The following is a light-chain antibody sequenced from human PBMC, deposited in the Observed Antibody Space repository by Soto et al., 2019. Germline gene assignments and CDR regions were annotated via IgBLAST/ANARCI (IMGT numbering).Light chain of an antibody. J-gene: IGLJ3*02. CDR3: CPLAPSNPGV. CDR1: SSDVGAYHY. Sequence: QAALTQPPSASGYPGQSVTISCTGTSSDVGAYHYVSWDQQHAGKAPKLVIYEVTKRPSGVPDRFSGSKSAKSASLTVSGLQAEDEADYYCCPLAPSNPGVFGGGTKLTVL. V-gene: IGLV2-8*01. CDR2: EVT.